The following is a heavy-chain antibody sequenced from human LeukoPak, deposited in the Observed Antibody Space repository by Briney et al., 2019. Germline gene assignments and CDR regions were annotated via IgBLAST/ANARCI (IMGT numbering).Heavy chain of an antibody. Sequence: SETLSLTCAVYGGSFSGYYWSWIRQPPGKGLEWIGEINHSGSTNYNSSLKSRVTISVDTSKNQFSLKLSSVTAADTAVYYCARGRPNYYDSSGYMNRQRGFDYWGQGTLVTVSS. CDR3: ARGRPNYYDSSGYMNRQRGFDY. CDR2: INHSGST. V-gene: IGHV4-34*01. D-gene: IGHD3-22*01. J-gene: IGHJ4*02. CDR1: GGSFSGYY.